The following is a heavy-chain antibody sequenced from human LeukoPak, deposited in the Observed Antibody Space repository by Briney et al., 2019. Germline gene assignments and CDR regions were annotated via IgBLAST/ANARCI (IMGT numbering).Heavy chain of an antibody. V-gene: IGHV4-59*01. CDR3: ARGVDYSNPGDYYYGMDV. D-gene: IGHD4-4*01. CDR1: GGSISSYY. Sequence: SETLSLTCAVSGGSISSYYWSWIRQTPGKGLEWIGYIYYSGSTNYNPSLKSRVTISVDTSKNQFSLKLSSVTAADTAVYYCARGVDYSNPGDYYYGMDVWGQGTTVTVSS. J-gene: IGHJ6*02. CDR2: IYYSGST.